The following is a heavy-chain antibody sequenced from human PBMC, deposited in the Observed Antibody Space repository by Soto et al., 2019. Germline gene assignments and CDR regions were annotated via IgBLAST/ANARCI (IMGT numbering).Heavy chain of an antibody. Sequence: QVQLVESGGGVVQPGRSLRLSCAASGFTFSSYAMHWVRQAPGKGLEWVAVISYDGSNKYYADSVKGRFTISRDNSKNTLYLQMNSLRAEDTAVYECARDPLWGTAMVLWYFDLWGRGTLVTVSS. J-gene: IGHJ2*01. CDR1: GFTFSSYA. CDR2: ISYDGSNK. V-gene: IGHV3-30-3*01. CDR3: ARDPLWGTAMVLWYFDL. D-gene: IGHD5-18*01.